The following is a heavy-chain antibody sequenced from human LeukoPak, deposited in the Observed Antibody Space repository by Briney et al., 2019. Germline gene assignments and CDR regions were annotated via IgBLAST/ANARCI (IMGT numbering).Heavy chain of an antibody. CDR3: AREGWLQSYNWFDP. Sequence: HPGGSLRLSCAASGFTFSSYWMPWVRQAPGKGLVWVSRINSDGSSTSYADSVKGRFTISRDNAKNTLYLQMNSLRAEDTAVYYCAREGWLQSYNWFDPWGQGTLVTVSS. J-gene: IGHJ5*02. D-gene: IGHD5-24*01. V-gene: IGHV3-74*01. CDR1: GFTFSSYW. CDR2: INSDGSST.